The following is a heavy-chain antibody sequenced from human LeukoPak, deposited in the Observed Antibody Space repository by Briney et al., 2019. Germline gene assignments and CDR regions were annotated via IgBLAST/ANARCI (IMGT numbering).Heavy chain of an antibody. CDR3: AKEGMASAFDI. V-gene: IGHV3-7*03. CDR1: GFAFSSYW. CDR2: TKQDGSEK. Sequence: GGSLRLSCAASGFAFSSYWMSWVRQVPGKGLEWVANTKQDGSEKYYVDSVKGRFTISRDNSKNTLYLQMNSLRAEDTAVYYCAKEGMASAFDIWGQGTMVTVSS. D-gene: IGHD6-13*01. J-gene: IGHJ3*02.